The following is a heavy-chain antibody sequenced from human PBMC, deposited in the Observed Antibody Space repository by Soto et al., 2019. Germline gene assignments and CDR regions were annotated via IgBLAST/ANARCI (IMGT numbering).Heavy chain of an antibody. V-gene: IGHV4-59*01. CDR3: ARGHYYYYHVDV. CDR2: IYYSGST. Sequence: PSETLSLTCTVSGGSISSYYWSWIRQPPGKRLEWIGYIYYSGSTNYNPSLKSRVTISVDTSKNQFSLRLDSVTDADTAVYYCARGHYYYYHVDVWGLGTTVTVSS. J-gene: IGHJ6*02. CDR1: GGSISSYY.